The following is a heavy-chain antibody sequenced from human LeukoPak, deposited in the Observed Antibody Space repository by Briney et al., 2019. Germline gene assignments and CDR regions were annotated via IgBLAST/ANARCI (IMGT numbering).Heavy chain of an antibody. CDR3: ARSYYDFFYGMDV. V-gene: IGHV4-31*03. CDR2: IYYSGST. Sequence: PSRTLSLTCTVSGXSISSGGYYWSWIRQHPGMGLEWIGYIYYSGSTYYNPSLKSRVTMSVDTSKNQFSLKLSSVTAADTAVYYCARSYYDFFYGMDVWGQGTTVTVSS. J-gene: IGHJ6*02. CDR1: GXSISSGGYY. D-gene: IGHD3-3*01.